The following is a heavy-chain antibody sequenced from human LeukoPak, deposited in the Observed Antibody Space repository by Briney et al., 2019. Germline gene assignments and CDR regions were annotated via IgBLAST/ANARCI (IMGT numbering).Heavy chain of an antibody. CDR2: ISSGSTTI. CDR1: GFTLSSYS. V-gene: IGHV3-48*01. CDR3: ARDVEQWLVRVYYFDY. D-gene: IGHD6-19*01. Sequence: GGSPRLSCATSGFTLSSYSMNWVRQAPGKGLEWSSYISSGSTTIYYADSVKGRFTISRHNAKNSLYLQMNSLRAEDTAVYYCARDVEQWLVRVYYFDYWGQGTLVTVSS. J-gene: IGHJ4*02.